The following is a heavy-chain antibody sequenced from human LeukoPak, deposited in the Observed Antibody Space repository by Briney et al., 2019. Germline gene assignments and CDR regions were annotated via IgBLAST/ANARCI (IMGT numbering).Heavy chain of an antibody. V-gene: IGHV1-2*04. J-gene: IGHJ4*02. D-gene: IGHD2-2*01. Sequence: ASVKVSCKASGYTFTSYYMHWVRQAPGQGLEWMGWINPNSGGTNYAQKFQGWVTMTRDTSISTAYMELSRLRSDDTAVYYCARVGVFVDQLLFSHHPTFDYWGQGTLVTVSS. CDR2: INPNSGGT. CDR1: GYTFTSYY. CDR3: ARVGVFVDQLLFSHHPTFDY.